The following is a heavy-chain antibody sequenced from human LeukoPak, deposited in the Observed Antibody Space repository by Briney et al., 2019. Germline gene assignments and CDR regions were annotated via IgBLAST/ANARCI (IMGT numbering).Heavy chain of an antibody. CDR3: ARARPWDSSRCYYFGMDV. CDR2: IPGSGGAT. CDR1: GFTFSSYA. J-gene: IGHJ6*02. Sequence: PGGSLRLSCEASGFTFSSYAIRWVRQAPGTGLEWVSSIPGSGGATYYADSVRGRFSISRDSSKNTVYLQMNSLRDEDTAVYYCARARPWDSSRCYYFGMDVWGHGTTVTVSS. V-gene: IGHV3-23*01. D-gene: IGHD3-22*01.